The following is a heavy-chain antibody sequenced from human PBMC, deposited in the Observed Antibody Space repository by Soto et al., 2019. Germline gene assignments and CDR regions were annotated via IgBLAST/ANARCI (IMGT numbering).Heavy chain of an antibody. V-gene: IGHV3-30*18. CDR1: GFTFSSYG. CDR3: AKDEIVGDPYPDY. D-gene: IGHD1-26*01. Sequence: QVQLVESGGGVVQPGRSLRLSCAASGFTFSSYGMHWVRQAPGNGLEWVAVISYDGSNKYYADSVKGRFTISRDNSKYTLYLQMNSLRAEDTGVYYCAKDEIVGDPYPDYWGQGTLVTVSS. J-gene: IGHJ4*02. CDR2: ISYDGSNK.